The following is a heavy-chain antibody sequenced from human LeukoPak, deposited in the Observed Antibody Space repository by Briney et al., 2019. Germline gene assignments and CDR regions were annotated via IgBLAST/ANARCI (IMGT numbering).Heavy chain of an antibody. CDR3: ARESQGYDSKGNYYYYYYMDV. CDR1: GFTFSSYA. V-gene: IGHV3-48*01. J-gene: IGHJ6*03. Sequence: PGGSLRLSCAASGFTFSSYAMSWVRQAPGKGLEWVSYISSSSSTIYYADSVKGRFTISRDNAKNSLYLQMNSLRAEDTAVYYCARESQGYDSKGNYYYYYYMDVWGKGTTVTVSS. CDR2: ISSSSSTI. D-gene: IGHD3-22*01.